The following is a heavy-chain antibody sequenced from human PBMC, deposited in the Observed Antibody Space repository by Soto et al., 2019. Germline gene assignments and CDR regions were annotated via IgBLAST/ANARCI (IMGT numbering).Heavy chain of an antibody. V-gene: IGHV3-74*01. CDR2: IQSDGSSP. J-gene: IGHJ4*02. CDR1: GFTFNYYW. CDR3: ARGGDPDY. D-gene: IGHD2-21*02. Sequence: EVQLVESGGGLVQPGGSLRLSCVASGFTFNYYWMHWVRQAPGKGLVWVSRIQSDGSSPDYVDSVTGRFTSSRDNAKNTLYLQMNNLRAEDTAVYYCARGGDPDYWGQGTLVTVSS.